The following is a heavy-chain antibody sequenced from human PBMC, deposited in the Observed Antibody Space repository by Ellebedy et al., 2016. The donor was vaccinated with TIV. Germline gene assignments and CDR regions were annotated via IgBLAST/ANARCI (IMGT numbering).Heavy chain of an antibody. J-gene: IGHJ6*02. V-gene: IGHV3-7*01. CDR1: GFTFSSYA. CDR3: GRGHYGLDV. CDR2: MNPDGSEK. Sequence: GESLKISXAASGFTFSSYAMSWVRQAPGKGLEWVAHMNPDGSEKDYLDSVRGRFSISRDNAKSSLYLQMNSLRVEDTAVYYCGRGHYGLDVWGQGTTVTVSS.